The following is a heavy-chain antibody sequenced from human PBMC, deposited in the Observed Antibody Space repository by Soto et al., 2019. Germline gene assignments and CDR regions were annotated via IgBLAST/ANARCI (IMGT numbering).Heavy chain of an antibody. D-gene: IGHD2-2*01. Sequence: QVQLVQSGAEEKKPGASVKVSCKASGYNFTSYAMHWVRQAPGQRLEWMGWINAGNGNTKYSQKFQGRVTITRDPSASTAYMELSSLRSEDTAVYYCAGADGVGFVGPWGQGTLVTGSS. J-gene: IGHJ5*02. V-gene: IGHV1-3*05. CDR2: INAGNGNT. CDR1: GYNFTSYA. CDR3: AGADGVGFVGP.